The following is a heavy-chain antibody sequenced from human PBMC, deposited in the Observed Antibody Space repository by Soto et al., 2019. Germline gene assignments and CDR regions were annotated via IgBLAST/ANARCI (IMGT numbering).Heavy chain of an antibody. J-gene: IGHJ6*03. CDR2: IYWDDDK. V-gene: IGHV2-5*02. Sequence: SGPTLVKPTQTLTLTCTFSGFSLSTSGVGVGWIRQPPGKALEWLALIYWDDDKRYSPSLKSRLTITKDTSKNQVVLTMTDMDPVDTATYYCAHLHKRQLVYYYYYYMDVWGKGTTVTVSS. CDR3: AHLHKRQLVYYYYYYMDV. CDR1: GFSLSTSGVG. D-gene: IGHD6-6*01.